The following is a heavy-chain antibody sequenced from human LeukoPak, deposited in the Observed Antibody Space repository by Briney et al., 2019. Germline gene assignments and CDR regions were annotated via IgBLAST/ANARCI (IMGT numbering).Heavy chain of an antibody. CDR1: GYSISSGYY. Sequence: SETSSLTCAVSGYSISSGYYWGWIRQPPGKGLEWIGSIYHSGSTYYNPSLKSRVTISEDTSKNQFSLKLSSVTAADTAVYYCARRVLDCSSTSCYTGYAFDIWGQGTMVTVSS. J-gene: IGHJ3*02. V-gene: IGHV4-38-2*01. CDR3: ARRVLDCSSTSCYTGYAFDI. D-gene: IGHD2-2*02. CDR2: IYHSGST.